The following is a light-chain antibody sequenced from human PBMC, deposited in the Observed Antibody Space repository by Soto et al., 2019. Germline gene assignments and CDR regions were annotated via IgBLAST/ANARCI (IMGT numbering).Light chain of an antibody. CDR2: KAS. V-gene: IGKV1-5*03. J-gene: IGKJ1*01. CDR3: QQYNSYWT. CDR1: QSISSW. Sequence: DIPMTQSPSTLSASVGDRVTITCRASQSISSWLAWYQQKPGKAPKLLIYKASILESGVPSRFSRSGSGTEFTLTISRLQPDDFAPYYCQQYNSYWTFGQGTKVQIK.